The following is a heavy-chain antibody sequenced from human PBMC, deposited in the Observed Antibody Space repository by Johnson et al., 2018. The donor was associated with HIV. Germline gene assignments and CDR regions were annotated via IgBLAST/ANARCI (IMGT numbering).Heavy chain of an antibody. D-gene: IGHD3-22*01. CDR2: IRYDGSSK. V-gene: IGHV3-30*02. CDR1: GFTFSTYG. CDR3: AKDVGNYWPDAFDI. J-gene: IGHJ3*02. Sequence: QVQLVESGGGLVQPGGSLRLSCAASGFTFSTYGMHWVRQAPGKGLEWVTFIRYDGSSKYYADSVKGRFTISRDNSKNTLYLQMNSLRAEDTALYYCAKDVGNYWPDAFDIWGQGTMVTVSS.